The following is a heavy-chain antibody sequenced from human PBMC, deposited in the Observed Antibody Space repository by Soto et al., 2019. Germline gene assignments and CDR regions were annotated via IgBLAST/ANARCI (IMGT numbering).Heavy chain of an antibody. CDR1: GYTFTSYG. CDR3: ARDQGYCTNGVCYTGYYYYGVDV. CDR2: ISAYNGNT. V-gene: IGHV1-18*04. Sequence: ASVKVSCKASGYTFTSYGISWVRQAPGQGLEWMGWISAYNGNTNYAQKLQGRVTMTTDTSTSTAYMELRSLRSDDTAVYYCARDQGYCTNGVCYTGYYYYGVDVWGQGTTVTVSS. J-gene: IGHJ6*02. D-gene: IGHD2-8*01.